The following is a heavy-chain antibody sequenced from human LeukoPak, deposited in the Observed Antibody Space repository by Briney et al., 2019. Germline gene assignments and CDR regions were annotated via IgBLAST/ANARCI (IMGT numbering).Heavy chain of an antibody. CDR2: ISYDGSNK. CDR1: XXTFSSYG. Sequence: GRXLRLSCXXSXXTFSSYGXHWVRQAPGKGLEWVAVISYDGSNKYYADSVKGRFTISRDNSKNTLYLQMNSLRAEDTAVYYCAKDPAYDSSGYYTDYWGQGTLVTVSS. V-gene: IGHV3-30*18. J-gene: IGHJ4*02. CDR3: AKDPAYDSSGYYTDY. D-gene: IGHD3-22*01.